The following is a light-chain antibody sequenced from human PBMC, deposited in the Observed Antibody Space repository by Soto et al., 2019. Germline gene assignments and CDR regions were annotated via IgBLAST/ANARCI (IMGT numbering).Light chain of an antibody. V-gene: IGKV3-20*01. CDR2: GAS. Sequence: EIVLTQSPGTLSLSPGERATLSCRASQSVSSSYLAWYQQKPGQAPRLLIHGASSRATGIPDRFSGSGSGTDFTLAISRLEPEDFAVYYCQHYGNSPPAYTFGQGTKLEIK. CDR3: QHYGNSPPAYT. CDR1: QSVSSSY. J-gene: IGKJ2*01.